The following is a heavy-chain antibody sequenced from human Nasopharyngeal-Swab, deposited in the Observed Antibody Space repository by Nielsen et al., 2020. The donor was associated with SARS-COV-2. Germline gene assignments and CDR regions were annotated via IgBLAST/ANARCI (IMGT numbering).Heavy chain of an antibody. J-gene: IGHJ3*02. V-gene: IGHV3-21*05. CDR3: ARVRGSMDHDAFDI. D-gene: IGHD3-10*01. Sequence: GESLKISCAASGFTFSSYSMNWVRQAPGKGLEWVSYISSSSSVIYYADSVKGRFTIYRDNAKNSLYLQMNSLRAEDTAVYYCARVRGSMDHDAFDIWGQGTMVTVSS. CDR2: ISSSSSVI. CDR1: GFTFSSYS.